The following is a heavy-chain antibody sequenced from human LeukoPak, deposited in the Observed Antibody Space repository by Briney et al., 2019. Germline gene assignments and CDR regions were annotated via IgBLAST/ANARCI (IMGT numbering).Heavy chain of an antibody. CDR2: IYYSGST. CDR1: GGSISSSSYY. D-gene: IGHD1-26*01. J-gene: IGHJ4*02. Sequence: ETLSLTCTVSGGSISSSSYYWGWIRQPPGKGLEWIGSIYYSGSTYYNPSLKSRVTISVDTSKNQFSLKLSSVTAADTAVYYCARRIAAATDYWGQGTLVTVS. CDR3: ARRIAAATDY. V-gene: IGHV4-39*01.